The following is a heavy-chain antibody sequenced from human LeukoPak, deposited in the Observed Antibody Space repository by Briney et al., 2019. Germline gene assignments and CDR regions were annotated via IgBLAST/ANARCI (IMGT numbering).Heavy chain of an antibody. CDR1: GFTVSSNY. V-gene: IGHV3-21*01. D-gene: IGHD3-9*01. Sequence: PGGSLRLSCAASGFTVSSNYMSWVRQAPGKGLEWVSSISGSGESIYYADSVKGRFTISRDNARNSLYLQMDSLRAEDTAVYYCARANPPAISFFDYWGQGTLVTVSS. CDR2: ISGSGESI. J-gene: IGHJ4*02. CDR3: ARANPPAISFFDY.